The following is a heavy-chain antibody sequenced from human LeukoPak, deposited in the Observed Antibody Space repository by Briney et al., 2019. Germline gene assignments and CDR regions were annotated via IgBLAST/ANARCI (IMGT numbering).Heavy chain of an antibody. Sequence: ASVKVSCKASGYTFTSYGISWVRQAPGQGLEWMGWISAYNGNTNYAQKLQGRVTMTTDTSTSTAYMELSSLRSEDTAVYYCARVYYGGDAFDIWGQGTMVTVSS. D-gene: IGHD1-26*01. CDR1: GYTFTSYG. CDR3: ARVYYGGDAFDI. J-gene: IGHJ3*02. CDR2: ISAYNGNT. V-gene: IGHV1-18*01.